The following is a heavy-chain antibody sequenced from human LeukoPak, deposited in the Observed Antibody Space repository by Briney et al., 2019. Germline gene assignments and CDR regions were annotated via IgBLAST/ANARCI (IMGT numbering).Heavy chain of an antibody. CDR1: GGSISSYY. V-gene: IGHV4-59*01. J-gene: IGHJ4*02. Sequence: SETLSLTRTVSGGSISSYYWSWIRQPPGKGLEWIGYIYYSGSTNYNPSLKSRVTISVDTSKNQFSLKLSSVTAADTAVYYCARTVLPLWSTNGGYFDYWGQGTLVTVSS. CDR2: IYYSGST. D-gene: IGHD5/OR15-5a*01. CDR3: ARTVLPLWSTNGGYFDY.